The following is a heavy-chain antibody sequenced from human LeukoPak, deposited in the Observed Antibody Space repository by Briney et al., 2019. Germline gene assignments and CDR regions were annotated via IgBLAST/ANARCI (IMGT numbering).Heavy chain of an antibody. V-gene: IGHV3-33*01. CDR1: GFTFSSNG. CDR3: ARKYSSGKTDY. J-gene: IGHJ4*02. CDR2: IWYDGSNK. Sequence: GGSLRLSCAASGFTFSSNGMHWVRQAPGKGPEWVAVIWYDGSNKYYADSVKGRSTISRDNSKNTLYLQMNSLRAEDTAVYYCARKYSSGKTDYWGQGTLVTVSS. D-gene: IGHD6-19*01.